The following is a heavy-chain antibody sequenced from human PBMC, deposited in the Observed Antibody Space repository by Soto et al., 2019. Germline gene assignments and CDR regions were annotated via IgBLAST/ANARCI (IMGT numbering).Heavy chain of an antibody. D-gene: IGHD3-22*01. CDR2: VFHSGTA. CDR3: ARDPHYYYNNRDYVEY. CDR1: GFSINSGGF. V-gene: IGHV4-38-2*02. Sequence: SETLSLTCAVSGFSINSGGFWGWIRQPPGKGLEWIGSVFHSGTAYYNPSLKSRVIISVDTSKNQFSLDLNSVTAADTAVYFCARDPHYYYNNRDYVEYWGRGSLVTVSS. J-gene: IGHJ4*02.